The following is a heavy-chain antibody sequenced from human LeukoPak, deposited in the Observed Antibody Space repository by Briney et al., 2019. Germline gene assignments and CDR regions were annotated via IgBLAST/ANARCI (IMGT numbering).Heavy chain of an antibody. D-gene: IGHD4-17*01. Sequence: ASVTVSCQASGYTFTSYGISWVRQAPGQGLEWMGWISAYNGNTNYAQKLQGRVTMTTDTSTSTAYMELRSLRSDDTAVYYCARVDYGDYNFDYWGQGTLVTVSS. CDR1: GYTFTSYG. CDR3: ARVDYGDYNFDY. CDR2: ISAYNGNT. V-gene: IGHV1-18*04. J-gene: IGHJ4*02.